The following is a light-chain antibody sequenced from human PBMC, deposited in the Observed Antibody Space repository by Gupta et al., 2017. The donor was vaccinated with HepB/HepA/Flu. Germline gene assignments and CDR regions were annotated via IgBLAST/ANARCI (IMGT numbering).Light chain of an antibody. V-gene: IGKV3-11*01. CDR2: DVS. CDR3: QQRGKWPLIT. Sequence: EIVLTQSPEILSLSPGERATLSCRASQTVSSYLAWYQQKPGQAPRLLIYDVSHRATGIPARLIGGGSGTDFTLTISGLEPEDFALYYCQQRGKWPLITFGQGTRLDIK. J-gene: IGKJ5*01. CDR1: QTVSSY.